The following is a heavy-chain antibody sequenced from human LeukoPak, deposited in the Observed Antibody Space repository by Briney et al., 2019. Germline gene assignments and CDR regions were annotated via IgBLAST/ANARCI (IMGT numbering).Heavy chain of an antibody. J-gene: IGHJ4*02. CDR2: IYYSGST. V-gene: IGHV4-39*07. CDR3: ATATPYYFDY. CDR1: GGSISSSSYY. Sequence: SETLSLTCTVSGGSISSSSYYWGWIRQPPGKGLEWIGSIYYSGSTYYNPSLKSRVTISVDTSKNQFSLKLSSVTAADTAVYYCATATPYYFDYWGQGTLVTVSS.